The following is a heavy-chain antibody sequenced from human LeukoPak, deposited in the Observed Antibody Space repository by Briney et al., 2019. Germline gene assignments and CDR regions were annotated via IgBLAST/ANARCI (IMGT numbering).Heavy chain of an antibody. Sequence: GGSLRLSCAASGFTFSNYAMTWVRQAPGKGLEWVSSLSASSGSTYYADSVRGRFTISRDNSKNTLFLQMNSLGAEDTAVYYCAKDPVDGVARDWYFDVWGRGTLVTVSS. D-gene: IGHD5-12*01. CDR2: LSASSGST. CDR1: GFTFSNYA. CDR3: AKDPVDGVARDWYFDV. V-gene: IGHV3-23*01. J-gene: IGHJ2*01.